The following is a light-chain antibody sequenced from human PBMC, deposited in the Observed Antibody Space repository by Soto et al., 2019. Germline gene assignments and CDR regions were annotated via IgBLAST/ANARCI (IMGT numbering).Light chain of an antibody. CDR1: SSNIGIHY. CDR3: GTWDSSLSAVV. J-gene: IGLJ2*01. CDR2: DDN. V-gene: IGLV1-51*01. Sequence: QSVLTQPPSVSAAPGQTVTISCSGSSSNIGIHYVFWYQQVPGTAPKLLIYDDNNRPSGIPDRFSGSKSGTSATLGITGLQTGDEADYYCGTWDSSLSAVVFGGGTKLTVL.